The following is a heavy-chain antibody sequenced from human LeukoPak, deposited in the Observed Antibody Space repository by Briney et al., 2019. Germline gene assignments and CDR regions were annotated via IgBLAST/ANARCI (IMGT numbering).Heavy chain of an antibody. Sequence: ASVKVSCKASGYTFRGNYIHWLRQAPGQGLEWMGWTDAKNGDTKSAQKFQGRVTMSRDTSISRAYMDLSSLSPDDAAVYYCARDPSSVTLYFFDYWGQGTLVTVSP. J-gene: IGHJ4*02. CDR1: GYTFRGNY. CDR2: TDAKNGDT. CDR3: ARDPSSVTLYFFDY. V-gene: IGHV1-2*02. D-gene: IGHD4-11*01.